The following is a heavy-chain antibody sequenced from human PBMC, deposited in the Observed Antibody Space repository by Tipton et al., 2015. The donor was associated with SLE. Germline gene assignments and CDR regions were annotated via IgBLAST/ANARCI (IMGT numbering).Heavy chain of an antibody. CDR3: ARERSSSYDAFDI. CDR1: GGSISSHY. V-gene: IGHV4-59*11. CDR2: IYHTGST. Sequence: GLVKPSETLSLTCSISGGSISSHYWSWIRQSPGKGLEWIGYIYHTGSTNYSPSFKSRVTMSVDTSNNQFSLKLNSVTAADTAVYYCARERSSSYDAFDIWGQGTKVTVSS. J-gene: IGHJ3*02. D-gene: IGHD6-13*01.